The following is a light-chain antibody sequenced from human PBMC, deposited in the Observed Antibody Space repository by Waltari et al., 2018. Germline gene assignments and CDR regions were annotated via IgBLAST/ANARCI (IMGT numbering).Light chain of an antibody. Sequence: DIQMTQSPSSLSASVGDRVTITCRASQGITRWLDWYQQNPEEAPKSLIYATSSLQSGVPSRFSGSGSGTDFTLTINNRQPEDFATYYCQQYNSFPLTFGGGTKVEFK. CDR3: QQYNSFPLT. J-gene: IGKJ4*01. V-gene: IGKV1D-16*01. CDR2: ATS. CDR1: QGITRW.